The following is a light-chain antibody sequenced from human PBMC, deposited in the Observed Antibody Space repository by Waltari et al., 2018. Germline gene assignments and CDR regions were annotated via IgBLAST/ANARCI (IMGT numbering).Light chain of an antibody. CDR3: QQHSNWPPSIT. CDR2: DAS. V-gene: IGKV3-11*01. CDR1: QRVSSY. Sequence: EIVLTQSPATLALSPGERATLSCRASQRVSSYLAWFQQKPGQAPRLLIYDASNRATAIPARISCSGSETDITLTVSSLEPEDFAVYYCQQHSNWPPSITFGQGTRLEIK. J-gene: IGKJ5*01.